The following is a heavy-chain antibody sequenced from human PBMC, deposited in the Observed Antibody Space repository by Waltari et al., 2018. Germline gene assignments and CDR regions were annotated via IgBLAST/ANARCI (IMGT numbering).Heavy chain of an antibody. Sequence: EVQLLESGGGLEQPGGSLRLSCAASGFTFSTYAMNWVRQAPGKGLEWVSSITTSGDNTYYADSVKGRFTISRDNSKTTLYLQMNSLRAEDTAVYYCAAYITSRRGAFDFWGQGTMVTVSS. CDR1: GFTFSTYA. J-gene: IGHJ3*01. CDR2: ITTSGDNT. CDR3: AAYITSRRGAFDF. V-gene: IGHV3-23*01. D-gene: IGHD1-1*01.